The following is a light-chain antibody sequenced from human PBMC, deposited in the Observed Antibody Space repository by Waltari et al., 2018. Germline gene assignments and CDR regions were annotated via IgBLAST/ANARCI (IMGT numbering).Light chain of an antibody. CDR1: SSDVGGYNY. J-gene: IGLJ2*01. V-gene: IGLV2-14*03. CDR2: DVS. CDR3: SSYTSSSTQV. Sequence: QSALTQPASVSGSPGQSITISCTGTSSDVGGYNYVSWYQQHPGKAPNIMSYDVSNRPSGVSNRFSGSKSGNTASLTISGLQAEDEADYYCSSYTSSSTQVFGGGTKLTVL.